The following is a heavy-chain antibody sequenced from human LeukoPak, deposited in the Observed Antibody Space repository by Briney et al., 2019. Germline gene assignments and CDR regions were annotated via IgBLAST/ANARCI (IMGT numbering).Heavy chain of an antibody. D-gene: IGHD6-19*01. CDR2: ISSSGSTI. CDR1: GFTFTSYS. CDR3: ARDRGSGWAFDY. Sequence: GGSLRLSCAASGFTFTSYSMNWVRQAPGKGLEWVSSISSSGSTIYYADSVKGRFTISRDNAKNSLYLQMNSLRAEDTAVYYCARDRGSGWAFDYWGQGTLVTVSS. V-gene: IGHV3-21*04. J-gene: IGHJ4*02.